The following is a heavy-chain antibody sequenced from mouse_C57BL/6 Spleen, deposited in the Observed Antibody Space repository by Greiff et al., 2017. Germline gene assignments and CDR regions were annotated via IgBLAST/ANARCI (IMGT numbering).Heavy chain of an antibody. V-gene: IGHV14-2*01. CDR2: IDPEDGET. D-gene: IGHD3-2*01. CDR3: ARTDSLYAMDY. J-gene: IGHJ4*01. CDR1: GFNIKDYY. Sequence: EVQLQQSGAELVKPGASVKLSCTASGFNIKDYYMHWVKQRTEQGLEWIGRIDPEDGETKYAPKFQGKATLTADTSANPAYLQLSSLTSEDTAVYYCARTDSLYAMDYWGQGTSVTVSS.